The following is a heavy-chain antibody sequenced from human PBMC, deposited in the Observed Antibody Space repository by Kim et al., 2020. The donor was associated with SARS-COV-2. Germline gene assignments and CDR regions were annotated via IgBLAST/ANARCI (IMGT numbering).Heavy chain of an antibody. J-gene: IGHJ3*02. CDR1: GGSISSSSYY. D-gene: IGHD6-19*01. Sequence: SETLSLTCTVSGGSISSSSYYWGWIRQPPGKGLEWIGSIYYSGSTYYNPSLKSRVTISVDTSKNQFSLKLSSVTAADTAVYYCARGSGWPTDAFDIWGQGTMVTVSS. V-gene: IGHV4-39*07. CDR3: ARGSGWPTDAFDI. CDR2: IYYSGST.